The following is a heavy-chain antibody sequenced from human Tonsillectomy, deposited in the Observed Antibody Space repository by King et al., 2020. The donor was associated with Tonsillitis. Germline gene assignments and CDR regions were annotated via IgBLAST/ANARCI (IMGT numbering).Heavy chain of an antibody. CDR2: ISGSGGSI. Sequence: VQLVESGGSLVQPGGSLRLSCAASGFTFSSYAMSWVRQAPGKGLEWVSAISGSGGSIYYADSVKGRFTISRDHSKNKLYLQVNSLRAEDTAVYYCAKEYYDILTGYYARPFDYWGQGTLVTVSS. CDR3: AKEYYDILTGYYARPFDY. D-gene: IGHD3-9*01. CDR1: GFTFSSYA. J-gene: IGHJ4*02. V-gene: IGHV3-23*04.